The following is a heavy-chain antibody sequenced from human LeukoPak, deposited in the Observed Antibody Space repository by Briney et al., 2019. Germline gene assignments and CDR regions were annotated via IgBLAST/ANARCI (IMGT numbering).Heavy chain of an antibody. V-gene: IGHV4-59*08. CDR1: GGSISSYY. CDR3: ARHYRSIYGDYDGAFDY. D-gene: IGHD4-17*01. Sequence: SETLSLTCTVSGGSISSYYWSWIRQPPGKGLEWIGYIYYSGSTNYNPSLKSRVTISVDTSKNQFSLKLSSVTAADTAVYYCARHYRSIYGDYDGAFDYWGQGTLVTVSS. CDR2: IYYSGST. J-gene: IGHJ4*02.